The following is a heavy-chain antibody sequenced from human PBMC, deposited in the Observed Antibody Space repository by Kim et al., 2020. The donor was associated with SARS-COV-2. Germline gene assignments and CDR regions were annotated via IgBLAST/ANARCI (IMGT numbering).Heavy chain of an antibody. Sequence: GGSLRLSCAASGFTFSSYAMHWVRQAPGKGLEWVAVISYDGSNKYYADSVKGRFTISRDNSKNTLYLQMNSLRAEDTAVYYCARDFVAAAGTDYWGQGTL. V-gene: IGHV3-30*04. CDR3: ARDFVAAAGTDY. CDR1: GFTFSSYA. D-gene: IGHD6-13*01. CDR2: ISYDGSNK. J-gene: IGHJ4*02.